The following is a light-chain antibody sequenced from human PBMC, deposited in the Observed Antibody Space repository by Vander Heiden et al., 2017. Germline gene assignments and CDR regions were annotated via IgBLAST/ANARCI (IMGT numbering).Light chain of an antibody. CDR2: EDD. CDR1: VRTRKS. CDR3: YSADSTNKYGV. Sequence: LPQPPSGPVSPGQTALITCSGDVRTRKSAYWYQQKSGQAPVLVIHEDDNRPSGIADRFSGSRSGTLATLTISAAQVEDEADYYCYSADSTNKYGVFGGGTKVTVL. V-gene: IGLV3-10*01. J-gene: IGLJ3*02.